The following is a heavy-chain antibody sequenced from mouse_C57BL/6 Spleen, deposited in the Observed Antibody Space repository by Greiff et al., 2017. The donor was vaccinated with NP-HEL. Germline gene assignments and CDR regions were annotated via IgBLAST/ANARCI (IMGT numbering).Heavy chain of an antibody. V-gene: IGHV1-58*01. D-gene: IGHD5-1*01. CDR3: ARGGITPSTPPYFDV. Sequence: VQLKESGAELVRPGSSVKMSCKTSGYTFTSYGINWVKQRPGQGLEWIGYIYIGNGYTEYNEKFKGKATLTSDTSSSTAYMQLSSLTSEDSAIYFGARGGITPSTPPYFDVWGTGTTVTVSS. J-gene: IGHJ1*03. CDR2: IYIGNGYT. CDR1: GYTFTSYG.